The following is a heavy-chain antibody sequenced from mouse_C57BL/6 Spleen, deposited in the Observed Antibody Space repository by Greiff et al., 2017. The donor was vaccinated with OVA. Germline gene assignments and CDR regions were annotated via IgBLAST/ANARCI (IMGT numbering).Heavy chain of an antibody. J-gene: IGHJ2*01. CDR1: GYAFSSYW. CDR3: ARSHTVVARNPDYFDY. CDR2: IYPGDGDT. Sequence: QVQLQQSGAELVKPGASVKISCKASGYAFSSYWMNWVKQRPGKGLEWIGQIYPGDGDTNYNGKFKGKATLTADKSSSTAYMQLSSLTSEDSAVYFCARSHTVVARNPDYFDYWGQGTTLTVSS. D-gene: IGHD1-1*01. V-gene: IGHV1-80*01.